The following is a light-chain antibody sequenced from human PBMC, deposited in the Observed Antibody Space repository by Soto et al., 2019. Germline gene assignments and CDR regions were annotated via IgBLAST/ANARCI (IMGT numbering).Light chain of an antibody. V-gene: IGKV1-5*03. J-gene: IGKJ4*02. Sequence: DIQMTQSPSTLSASVGDRVSITCRASQSISSWLAWYQQKPGKAPKLLIYKASSLESGVPSRFSGSGSGTEFTLTISILQPDDFATYVGQQYTSYSKRTFGGGTKVDIK. CDR3: QQYTSYSKRT. CDR1: QSISSW. CDR2: KAS.